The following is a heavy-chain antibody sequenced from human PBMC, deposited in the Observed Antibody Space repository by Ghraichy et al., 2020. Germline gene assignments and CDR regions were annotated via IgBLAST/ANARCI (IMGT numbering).Heavy chain of an antibody. Sequence: GGSLRLSCAASGFTFSSYSMNWVRQAPGKGLEWVSSISGSSSYIYYADSVKGRFTISRDNSKNSLYLQMNSLRAEDTAVYYCARDLYDLWSGYVYYYYGMDDWGHGTTVTVSS. CDR3: ARDLYDLWSGYVYYYYGMDD. V-gene: IGHV3-21*01. D-gene: IGHD3-3*01. CDR2: ISGSSSYI. CDR1: GFTFSSYS. J-gene: IGHJ6*02.